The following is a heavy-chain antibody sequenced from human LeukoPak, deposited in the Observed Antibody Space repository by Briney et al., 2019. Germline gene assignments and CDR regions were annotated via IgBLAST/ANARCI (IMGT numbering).Heavy chain of an antibody. D-gene: IGHD4-17*01. Sequence: ASVQDFCKASGYTFTSYDINWVRQATGQGLEWMGWMNPNSGNTDYAQKFQGRVTITRNTSISTAYMKLSSLRSEDTAVYNCARGGVFGYGDYAGEDWGQGTLVTVSS. CDR2: MNPNSGNT. V-gene: IGHV1-8*03. CDR3: ARGGVFGYGDYAGED. J-gene: IGHJ4*02. CDR1: GYTFTSYD.